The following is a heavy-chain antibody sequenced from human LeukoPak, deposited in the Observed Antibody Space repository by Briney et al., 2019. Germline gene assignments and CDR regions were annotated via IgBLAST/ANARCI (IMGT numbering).Heavy chain of an antibody. Sequence: ASVKVSCKASGYTFTGYYMHWVRQAPGQGLEWMGWINPNSGGTNYAQKFQGRVTMTRDTSISTAYMELSRLRSDDTAVYYCARDPYYYDSSGPLGNDAFDIWGQGTMVTVSS. J-gene: IGHJ3*02. CDR2: INPNSGGT. CDR3: ARDPYYYDSSGPLGNDAFDI. CDR1: GYTFTGYY. D-gene: IGHD3-22*01. V-gene: IGHV1-2*02.